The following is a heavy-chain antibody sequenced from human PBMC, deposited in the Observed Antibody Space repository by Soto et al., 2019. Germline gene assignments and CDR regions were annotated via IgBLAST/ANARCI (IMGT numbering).Heavy chain of an antibody. D-gene: IGHD3-3*01. V-gene: IGHV4-34*01. J-gene: IGHJ5*02. CDR3: ARHNNDFWSGERTNWFDP. CDR2: INHSGST. CDR1: GGSFSGYY. Sequence: SETLSLTCAVYGGSFSGYYWSWIRQPPGKGLEWIGEINHSGSTNYNPSLKSRVTISVDTSKNQFSLKLSSVTPADTAVYYCARHNNDFWSGERTNWFDPWGQGTLVTVSS.